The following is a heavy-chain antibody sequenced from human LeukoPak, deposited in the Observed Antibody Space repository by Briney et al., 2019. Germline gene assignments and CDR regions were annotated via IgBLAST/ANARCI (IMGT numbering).Heavy chain of an antibody. V-gene: IGHV4-4*02. D-gene: IGHD3-9*01. Sequence: SETLSLTCAVSGGSISSSNWWSWVRQPPGKGLEWIGEIYHSGSTNYNPSLKSRVTISVGKSKNQFSLKLSSVTAADTAVYYCARVDYDILTGLGYWGQGTLVTVSS. CDR3: ARVDYDILTGLGY. CDR1: GGSISSSNW. CDR2: IYHSGST. J-gene: IGHJ4*02.